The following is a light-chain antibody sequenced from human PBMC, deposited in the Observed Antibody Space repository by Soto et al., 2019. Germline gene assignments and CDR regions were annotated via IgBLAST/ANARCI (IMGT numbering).Light chain of an antibody. J-gene: IGLJ2*01. CDR1: SSNIGSNT. V-gene: IGLV1-44*01. CDR2: YNN. Sequence: QSVLTQPPSTSGTPGQRVTISCSGASSNIGSNTVNWYQHLPGTAPKLLIYYNNQRPSGVPDRFSGSRSGTSASLAITGLQSGDAAYYYCAAWDDSLNGVVFGGGTKLTVL. CDR3: AAWDDSLNGVV.